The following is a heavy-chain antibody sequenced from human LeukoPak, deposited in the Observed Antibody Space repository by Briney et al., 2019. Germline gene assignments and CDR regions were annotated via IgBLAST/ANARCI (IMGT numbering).Heavy chain of an antibody. J-gene: IGHJ4*02. CDR1: GFTFSGYW. V-gene: IGHV3-7*01. Sequence: PGGSLRLSCAAPGFTFSGYWMSWVRQAPGKGLEFVANIKHDGSVTNYVDSVKGRFTISRDNTKDSLYLQMNSLRADDTPFYYCARDPGSSSFDYWGQGTLVTVSS. D-gene: IGHD6-13*01. CDR3: ARDPGSSSFDY. CDR2: IKHDGSVT.